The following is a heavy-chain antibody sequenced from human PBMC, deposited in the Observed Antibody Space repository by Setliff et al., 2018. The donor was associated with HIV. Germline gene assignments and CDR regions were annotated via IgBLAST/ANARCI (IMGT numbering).Heavy chain of an antibody. Sequence: GASVKVSCKASGGTFSRNPISWVRQAPGQGLEWMGGITPIFGTIKYAQKFQGRVTITADESRTTAYLDLNSLRSEDTAVYYCATAGEMATIGYSYYYMGVWGKGTTVTVSS. CDR3: ATAGEMATIGYSYYYMGV. V-gene: IGHV1-69*13. CDR2: ITPIFGTI. CDR1: GGTFSRNP. D-gene: IGHD3-10*01. J-gene: IGHJ6*03.